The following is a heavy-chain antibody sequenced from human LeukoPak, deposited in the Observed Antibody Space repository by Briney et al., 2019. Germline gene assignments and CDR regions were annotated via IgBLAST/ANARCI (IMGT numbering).Heavy chain of an antibody. CDR1: GYTFTAYY. Sequence: PGASVNVSCKASGYTFTAYYIFWLLQAPGQGLEGMGWINPNSGGTNYAQKLQGRVTMTRDTSISTAYMELSRLSSDDTAVYYCARDLEAARPDVSAFDIWGQGTMVTVSS. J-gene: IGHJ3*02. CDR3: ARDLEAARPDVSAFDI. CDR2: INPNSGGT. D-gene: IGHD6-6*01. V-gene: IGHV1-2*02.